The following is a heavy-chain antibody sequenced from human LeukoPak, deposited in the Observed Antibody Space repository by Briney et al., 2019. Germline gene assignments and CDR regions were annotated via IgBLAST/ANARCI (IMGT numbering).Heavy chain of an antibody. V-gene: IGHV4-34*01. D-gene: IGHD3-10*02. J-gene: IGHJ6*04. CDR3: AELSITMVGSV. CDR2: INHSGST. Sequence: SETLSLTCAVYGGSFSGYYWSWIRQPPGKGLEWIGEINHSGSTNYNPSLKSRVTISVDTSKNQFSPKRSPVTAADTAVYYCAELSITMVGSVWGKGTTVTISS. CDR1: GGSFSGYY.